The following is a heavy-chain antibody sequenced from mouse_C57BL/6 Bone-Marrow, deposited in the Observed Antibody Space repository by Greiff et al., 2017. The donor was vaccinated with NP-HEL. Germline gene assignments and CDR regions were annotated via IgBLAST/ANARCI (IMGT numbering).Heavy chain of an antibody. CDR2: IYPGDGDT. Sequence: QVQLQQSGPELVKPGASVKISCKASGYAFSSSWMNWVKQRPGQGLEWIGRIYPGDGDTNYNGKFKGKATLTADKSSSTAYMQLSSLTSEDSAVYFCARDLRSEGDYWGQGTSVTVSS. J-gene: IGHJ4*01. V-gene: IGHV1-82*01. D-gene: IGHD1-1*01. CDR1: GYAFSSSW. CDR3: ARDLRSEGDY.